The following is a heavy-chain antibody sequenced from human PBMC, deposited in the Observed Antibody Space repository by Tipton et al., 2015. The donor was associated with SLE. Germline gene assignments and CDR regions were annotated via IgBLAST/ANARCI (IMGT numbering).Heavy chain of an antibody. D-gene: IGHD6-13*01. J-gene: IGHJ3*02. CDR2: IHYSGST. CDR1: GGSISNYY. CDR3: ARVVYSFSDAFDI. Sequence: TLSLTCTVSGGSISNYYWSWIRQPPGKGLEWIGYIHYSGSTNYNPSLKSRVTISIDTSKNQFSLRLTSLTAADTAVYYCARVVYSFSDAFDIWGQGTLVTVSS. V-gene: IGHV4-59*13.